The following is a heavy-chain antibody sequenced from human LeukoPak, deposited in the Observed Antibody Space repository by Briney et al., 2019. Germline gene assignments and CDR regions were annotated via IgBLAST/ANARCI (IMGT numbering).Heavy chain of an antibody. CDR1: GGTFSSYA. CDR3: ATRVGARFDY. V-gene: IGHV1-69*04. J-gene: IGHJ4*02. Sequence: SVKVSCKASGGTFSSYAISWVRQAPGQGPEWMGRIIPILGIANYAQKFQGRVTITADKSTSTAYMELSSLRSEDTAVYYCATRVGARFDYWGQGTLVTVSS. D-gene: IGHD1-26*01. CDR2: IIPILGIA.